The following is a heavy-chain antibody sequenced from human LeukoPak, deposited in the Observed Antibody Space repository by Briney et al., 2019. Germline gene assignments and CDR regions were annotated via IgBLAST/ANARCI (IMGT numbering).Heavy chain of an antibody. V-gene: IGHV1-24*01. J-gene: IGHJ4*02. CDR3: ARANGPLVGATDDPFDY. CDR1: GYTLTELS. Sequence: ASVKVSCKVSGYTLTELSMHWVRQAPGKGLEWMGGFDPEDGETIYAQKFQGRVAMTEDTSTDTAYMELSSLRSEDTAVYYCARANGPLVGATDDPFDYWGQGTLVTVSS. CDR2: FDPEDGET. D-gene: IGHD1-26*01.